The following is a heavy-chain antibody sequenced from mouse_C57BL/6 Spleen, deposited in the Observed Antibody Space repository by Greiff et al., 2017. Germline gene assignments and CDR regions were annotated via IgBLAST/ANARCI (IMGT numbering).Heavy chain of an antibody. V-gene: IGHV1-7*01. Sequence: QVQLKQSGAELAKPGASVKLSCKASGYTFTSHWMHWVKQRPGQGLEWIGYINPSSGYTKYNQKFKDKATLTADKSSSTAYMQLSSLTYEDSAVYYCARNFITTVVERGDDYAMDYWGQGTSVTVSS. J-gene: IGHJ4*01. D-gene: IGHD1-1*01. CDR2: INPSSGYT. CDR1: GYTFTSHW. CDR3: ARNFITTVVERGDDYAMDY.